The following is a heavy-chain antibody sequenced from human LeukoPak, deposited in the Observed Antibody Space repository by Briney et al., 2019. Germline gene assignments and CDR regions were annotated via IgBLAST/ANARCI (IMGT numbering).Heavy chain of an antibody. D-gene: IGHD2-2*01. CDR3: ARGVRCSSTSCYEPYYYYYMDV. V-gene: IGHV4-59*08. CDR2: IYYSGST. Sequence: SETLSLTCTVSGGSISSYYWSWIRQPSGKGLEWIGYIYYSGSTNYNPSLKSRVTISVDTSKNQFSLKLSSVTAADTAVYYCARGVRCSSTSCYEPYYYYYMDVWGKGTTVTVSS. J-gene: IGHJ6*03. CDR1: GGSISSYY.